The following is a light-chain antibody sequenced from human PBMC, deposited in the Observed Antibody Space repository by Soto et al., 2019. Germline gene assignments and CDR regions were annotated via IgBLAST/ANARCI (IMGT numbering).Light chain of an antibody. V-gene: IGKV1-6*01. Sequence: AIQMTQSPASLSASGGDRVTITCRASQGIREDLGWYQVKSGKDPGLLIYTASNLQTGVPSRFTDSGSGTDFTLSINGLQPEDFAIYYCLQAYNYPLTFGGGTRVAIK. CDR3: LQAYNYPLT. CDR2: TAS. J-gene: IGKJ4*01. CDR1: QGIRED.